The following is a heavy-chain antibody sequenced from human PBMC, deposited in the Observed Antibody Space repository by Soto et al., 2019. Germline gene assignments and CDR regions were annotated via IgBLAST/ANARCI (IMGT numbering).Heavy chain of an antibody. CDR2: IWFDGTKK. Sequence: GGSVRLSXAASGFSLRTYGMHWLRRAPGKGLEWVAFIWFDGTKKFYANSVKGRSTISKDNSNNIVYLQMSGLRAEDTAVYYCARDVVTAVAGSVNWFDPWGQGTLVTVSS. CDR3: ARDVVTAVAGSVNWFDP. V-gene: IGHV3-33*01. CDR1: GFSLRTYG. D-gene: IGHD6-19*01. J-gene: IGHJ5*02.